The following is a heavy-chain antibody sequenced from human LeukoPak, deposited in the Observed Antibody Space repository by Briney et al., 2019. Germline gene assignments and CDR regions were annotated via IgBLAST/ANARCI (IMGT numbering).Heavy chain of an antibody. CDR2: IYYSGST. D-gene: IGHD1-26*01. CDR3: ARGASYRSFDY. CDR1: GGSISSYY. Sequence: SETLSLTCTVSGGSISSYYWSWIRQPPGKGLEWIGHIYYSGSTNYNPSLKSRVTISVDTSKNQFYLKLSSVTAADTAVYYCARGASYRSFDYWGQGTLVTVSS. J-gene: IGHJ4*02. V-gene: IGHV4-59*01.